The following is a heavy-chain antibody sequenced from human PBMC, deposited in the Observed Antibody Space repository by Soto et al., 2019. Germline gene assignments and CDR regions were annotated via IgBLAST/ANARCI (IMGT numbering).Heavy chain of an antibody. V-gene: IGHV3-23*01. J-gene: IGHJ4*02. CDR2: ISGSGGST. CDR3: AKTSSASGRECPGH. D-gene: IGHD6-6*01. Sequence: DVKLLESGGGLARPGGSLRLSCAASGFTFSSYGMTWVRKAPGKGLEWVSAISGSGGSTFYADSLGGRFTISRDNSQNILFLEMKSLRAGDTAMYFCAKTSSASGRECPGHWGQGAQVTVSS. CDR1: GFTFSSYG.